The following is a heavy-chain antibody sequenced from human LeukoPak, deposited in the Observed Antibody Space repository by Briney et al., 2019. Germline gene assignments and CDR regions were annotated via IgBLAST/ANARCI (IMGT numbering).Heavy chain of an antibody. CDR2: IWYDGSNK. J-gene: IGHJ3*02. Sequence: GRSLRLSCAASGFTFSSYGMHWVRQAPGKGLEWVAVIWYDGSNKYYADSVKGRFTISRDNSKNTLYLQMNSLRAEDTAVYYCAKLGGYSGSYYDAFDIWGQGTMVTVSS. D-gene: IGHD1-26*01. CDR3: AKLGGYSGSYYDAFDI. CDR1: GFTFSSYG. V-gene: IGHV3-33*06.